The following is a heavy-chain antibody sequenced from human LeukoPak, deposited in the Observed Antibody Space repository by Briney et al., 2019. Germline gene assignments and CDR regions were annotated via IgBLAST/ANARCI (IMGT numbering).Heavy chain of an antibody. V-gene: IGHV4-39*07. D-gene: IGHD1-26*01. CDR2: IYYSGRT. Sequence: TSETLSLTCTVSGGSISSTYYWGWIRQPPGKGLEWIGSIYYSGRTYYNPSLKSRLTMSVDTSKNQFSLKLSSVTAADTAVYYCAVGATYFDYWGQGTLVTVSS. J-gene: IGHJ4*02. CDR3: AVGATYFDY. CDR1: GGSISSTYY.